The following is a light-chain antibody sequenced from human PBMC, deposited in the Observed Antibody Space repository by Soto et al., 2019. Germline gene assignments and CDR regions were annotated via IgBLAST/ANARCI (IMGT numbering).Light chain of an antibody. CDR1: QSVSSSY. Sequence: EIVLTQSPGTLSLSPGERATLSCRASQSVSSSYLAWYQQKPGQAPRLLIYGASSRATGIPDRFSGSGSGPDVTLTISRLEPEDFAVYYCQQYGSPPMYTFGQGTKLEIK. J-gene: IGKJ2*01. CDR2: GAS. CDR3: QQYGSPPMYT. V-gene: IGKV3-20*01.